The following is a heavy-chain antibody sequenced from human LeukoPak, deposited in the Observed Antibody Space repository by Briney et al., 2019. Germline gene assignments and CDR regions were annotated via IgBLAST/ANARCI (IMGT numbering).Heavy chain of an antibody. D-gene: IGHD3-22*01. CDR2: IYYSGST. CDR1: GGSISSGGYY. Sequence: TLSLTCTVSGGSISSGGYYWSWIRQHPGKGLEWIGYIYYSGSTYYNPSLKSRVTISVDTSKNQFSLKLSSVTAADTAVYYCAREVSPTYYHDSSGWDIWGQGTMVTVSS. V-gene: IGHV4-31*03. J-gene: IGHJ3*02. CDR3: AREVSPTYYHDSSGWDI.